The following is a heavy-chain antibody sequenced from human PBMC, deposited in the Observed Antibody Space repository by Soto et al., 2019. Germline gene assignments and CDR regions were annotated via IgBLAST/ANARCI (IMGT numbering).Heavy chain of an antibody. V-gene: IGHV4-30-4*01. CDR3: ARAAKTYYYDSSGYYYTFDI. J-gene: IGHJ3*02. Sequence: QVQLQESGPGLVKPSQTLSLTCTVSGGSISSGDSYWSWIRQPPGRGLEWIGYIYCSGSTYYTPSLKSRVTLSVETSKNQFSLKLSSVTAADTAVYYCARAAKTYYYDSSGYYYTFDIWGQGTMVTVSS. CDR2: IYCSGST. CDR1: GGSISSGDSY. D-gene: IGHD3-22*01.